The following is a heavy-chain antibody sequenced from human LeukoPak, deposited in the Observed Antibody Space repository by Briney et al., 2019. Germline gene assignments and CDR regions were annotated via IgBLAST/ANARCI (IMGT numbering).Heavy chain of an antibody. CDR2: ISSSSSYI. V-gene: IGHV3-21*01. D-gene: IGHD3-10*01. J-gene: IGHJ6*03. CDR1: GFTFSSYS. Sequence: PGGSLRLSCAASGFTFSSYSMNWVRQAPGKGLEWVSSISSSSSYIYYADSVKGRFTISRDNAKNSLYLQMNSLRAEDTAVYYCARDGSYGSESYYYYMDVWGKGTTVTISS. CDR3: ARDGSYGSESYYYYMDV.